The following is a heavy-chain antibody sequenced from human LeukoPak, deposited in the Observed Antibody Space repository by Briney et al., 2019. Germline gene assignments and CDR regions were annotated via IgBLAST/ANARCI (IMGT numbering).Heavy chain of an antibody. D-gene: IGHD6-13*01. CDR2: ISDYNGNT. Sequence: ASVKVSCKASGYTFTSYGISRVRQAPGQGLEWMGWISDYNGNTKYAQKLQGRVTLTTDTSTSTAYMDLGSLRSDDTAVYYCARDHFPAGTKGPFYGMDVWGQGTTVTVSS. CDR3: ARDHFPAGTKGPFYGMDV. CDR1: GYTFTSYG. J-gene: IGHJ6*02. V-gene: IGHV1-18*01.